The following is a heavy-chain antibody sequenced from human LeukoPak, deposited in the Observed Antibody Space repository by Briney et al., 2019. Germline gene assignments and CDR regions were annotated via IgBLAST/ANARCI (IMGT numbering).Heavy chain of an antibody. V-gene: IGHV4-59*08. J-gene: IGHJ4*02. CDR2: IYYSGST. CDR3: ARQTRGYCSSTSCYSFDY. Sequence: PPETLSLTCTVSGGSISSYYWSWIRQPPGKGLEWIGYIYYSGSTNYNPSLKSRVTISVDTSKNQFSLKLSSVTAADTAVYYCARQTRGYCSSTSCYSFDYWGQGTLVTVSS. CDR1: GGSISSYY. D-gene: IGHD2-2*01.